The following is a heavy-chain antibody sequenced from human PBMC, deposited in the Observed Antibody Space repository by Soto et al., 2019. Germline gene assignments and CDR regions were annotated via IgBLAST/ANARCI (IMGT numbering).Heavy chain of an antibody. CDR1: GCTFSSYA. J-gene: IGHJ6*01. Sequence: SVKVSCKASGCTFSSYAISWVRQAPGQGLEWMGGIIPIFGTANYAQKFQGRVTITADESTSTAYMELSSLRSEDTAVYYCARDRVEQWMVRGYHYGMEVLGQGTTVIVSS. D-gene: IGHD6-19*01. CDR2: IIPIFGTA. CDR3: ARDRVEQWMVRGYHYGMEV. V-gene: IGHV1-69*13.